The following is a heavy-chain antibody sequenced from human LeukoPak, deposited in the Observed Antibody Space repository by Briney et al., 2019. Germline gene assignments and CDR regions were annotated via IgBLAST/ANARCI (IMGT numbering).Heavy chain of an antibody. V-gene: IGHV4-34*01. CDR1: GXSFSGYY. Sequence: SETLSLTCAVYGXSFSGYYWSWIRQPPGKGLEWIGEINHSGSTDYNPSLKSRVTISVDTSKNQFSLKLSSVTAADTAVYYCVNGYSSFSSWGQGTLVTVSS. CDR3: VNGYSSFSS. J-gene: IGHJ4*02. D-gene: IGHD6-6*01. CDR2: INHSGST.